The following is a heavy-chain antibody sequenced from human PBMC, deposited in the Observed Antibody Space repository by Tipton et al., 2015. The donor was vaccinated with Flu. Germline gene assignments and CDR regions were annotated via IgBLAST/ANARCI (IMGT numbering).Heavy chain of an antibody. CDR2: IYPGDSDT. Sequence: QLVQSGAEVKKPGESLKISCQGSGYDFSTYWIAWVRQKPGKGLQWMGIIYPGDSDTRYSPSFQGQVTISADKSISTAYLQWNSLKASDTAIYYCARGGYLDVWGKGATVTVSS. CDR1: GYDFSTYW. V-gene: IGHV5-51*01. J-gene: IGHJ6*03. CDR3: ARGGYLDV. D-gene: IGHD1-26*01.